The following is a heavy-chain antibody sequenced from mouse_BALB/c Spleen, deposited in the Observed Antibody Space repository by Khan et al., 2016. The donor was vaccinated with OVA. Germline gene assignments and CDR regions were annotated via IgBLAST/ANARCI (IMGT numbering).Heavy chain of an antibody. CDR2: IRSGGST. V-gene: IGHV2-2*01. CDR1: GFSLTSYG. D-gene: IGHD2-1*01. Sequence: QVRLQQSGPGLVQPSQSLSITCTVSGFSLTSYGVHWVRQSPGKGLEWLGVIRSGGSTDYNAAFISRLSISKYKSDSLVIYKMNSLQDHDTAIYCCARKVYYGNWVDYWGQGTSVTVSS. CDR3: ARKVYYGNWVDY. J-gene: IGHJ4*01.